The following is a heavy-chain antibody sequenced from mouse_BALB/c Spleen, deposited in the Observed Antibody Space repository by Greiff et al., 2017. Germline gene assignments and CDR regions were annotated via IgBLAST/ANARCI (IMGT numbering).Heavy chain of an antibody. J-gene: IGHJ3*01. CDR3: ARGGEFITTATGFAY. Sequence: EVKLVESGGGLVKPGGSLKLSCAASGFTFSSYAMSWVRQTPEKRLEWVASISSGGSTYYPDSVKGRFTISRDNARNILYLQMSSLRSEDTAMYYCARGGEFITTATGFAYWGQGTLVTVSA. CDR2: ISSGGST. CDR1: GFTFSSYA. D-gene: IGHD1-2*01. V-gene: IGHV5-6-5*01.